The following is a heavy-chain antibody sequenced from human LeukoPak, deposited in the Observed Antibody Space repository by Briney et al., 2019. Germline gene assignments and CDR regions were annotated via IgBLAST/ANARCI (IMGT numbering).Heavy chain of an antibody. CDR1: GYTLTELS. D-gene: IGHD6-19*01. Sequence: GASVKVSCKVSGYTLTELSMHWVRQAPGKGLEWMGGFDPEDGETIYAQKFQGRVTMTEDTSTDTAYMELSSLRSEDTAVYYCATFNGQWLSPLNAFDIWGQGTMVTVSS. V-gene: IGHV1-24*01. CDR3: ATFNGQWLSPLNAFDI. J-gene: IGHJ3*02. CDR2: FDPEDGET.